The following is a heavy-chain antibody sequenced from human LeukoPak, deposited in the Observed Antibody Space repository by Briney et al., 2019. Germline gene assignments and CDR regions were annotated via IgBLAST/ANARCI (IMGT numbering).Heavy chain of an antibody. CDR1: GFTVSNNY. V-gene: IGHV3-66*01. CDR2: IYSGGGT. J-gene: IGHJ4*02. D-gene: IGHD3-22*01. CDR3: AKATYYYDSSGYYGEY. Sequence: GGSLRLSCAASGFTVSNNYMSWVRQVPGKGLEWVSSIYSGGGTYYTDSVKGRFTISRDNSKNTLFLQMSSLRAEDTAVYYCAKATYYYDSSGYYGEYWGQGTLVTVSS.